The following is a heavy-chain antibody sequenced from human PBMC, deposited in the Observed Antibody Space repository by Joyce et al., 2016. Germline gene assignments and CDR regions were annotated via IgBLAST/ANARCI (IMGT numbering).Heavy chain of an antibody. CDR1: GYSFSNFW. Sequence: EVQLVQSGAEVKKPGESLKISCKGSGYSFSNFWNGWVRQMPGKGLEWVRIIYPLDSDIRYSPSFEGQVTIAADESISTAYLQWSSLRASDSAMYYCARHVGDYWGQGTLVAVSS. CDR3: ARHVGDY. J-gene: IGHJ4*02. CDR2: IYPLDSDI. V-gene: IGHV5-51*01. D-gene: IGHD1-26*01.